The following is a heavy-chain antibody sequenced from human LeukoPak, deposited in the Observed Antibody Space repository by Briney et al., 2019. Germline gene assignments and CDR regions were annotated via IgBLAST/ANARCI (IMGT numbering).Heavy chain of an antibody. J-gene: IGHJ4*02. V-gene: IGHV3-30-3*01. CDR3: ARDLSGSYMSDY. CDR2: ISHDRSDN. Sequence: PGRSLRLSCAASGFTFSNYAMHWARQAPGKGLEWVACISHDRSDNCHADSVKGRFTISRDNSKNILYLQMNSLTDEDTAVYYCARDLSGSYMSDYWGQGTLVTVSS. D-gene: IGHD3-10*01. CDR1: GFTFSNYA.